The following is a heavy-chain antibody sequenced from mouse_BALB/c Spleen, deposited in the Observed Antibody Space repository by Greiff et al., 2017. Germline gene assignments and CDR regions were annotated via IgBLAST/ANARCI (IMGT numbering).Heavy chain of an antibody. CDR3: ARHESGYYSWFAY. Sequence: EVQLVESGGGLVKPGGSLKLSCAASGFAFSSYDMSWVRQTPEKRLEWVAYISSGGGSTYYPDTVKGRFTISRDNAKNTLYLQMSSLKSEDTAMYYCARHESGYYSWFAYWGQGTLVTVSA. CDR1: GFAFSSYD. J-gene: IGHJ3*01. CDR2: ISSGGGST. V-gene: IGHV5-12-1*01. D-gene: IGHD2-3*01.